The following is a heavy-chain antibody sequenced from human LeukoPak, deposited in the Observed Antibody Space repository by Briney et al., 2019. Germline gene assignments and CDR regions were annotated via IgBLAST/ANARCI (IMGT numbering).Heavy chain of an antibody. CDR3: ARALGYYDFWSGYTHTYYFDY. CDR2: INHSGST. J-gene: IGHJ4*02. V-gene: IGHV4-34*01. Sequence: PSETLSLTCAVYGGSFSGYYWGWIRQPPGKGLEWIGEINHSGSTNYNPSLKSRVTISVDTSKNQFSLKLSSVTAADTAVYYCARALGYYDFWSGYTHTYYFDYWGQGTLVTVSS. CDR1: GGSFSGYY. D-gene: IGHD3-3*01.